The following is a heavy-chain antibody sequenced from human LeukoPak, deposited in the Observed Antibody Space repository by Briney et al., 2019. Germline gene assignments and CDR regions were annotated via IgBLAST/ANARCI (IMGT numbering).Heavy chain of an antibody. V-gene: IGHV3-49*03. CDR1: GFTFGDYA. J-gene: IGHJ4*02. CDR3: TREPPSEGSGYWLAPFDY. D-gene: IGHD5-12*01. CDR2: IRNKAYGETT. Sequence: GSLRLSCTASGFTFGDYAMSWFHQAPGKGLEWVGFIRNKAYGETTEYAASVKGRFSISRDDPKSIAYLQMNSLKIEDTAVYYCTREPPSEGSGYWLAPFDYWGQGTLVTVSS.